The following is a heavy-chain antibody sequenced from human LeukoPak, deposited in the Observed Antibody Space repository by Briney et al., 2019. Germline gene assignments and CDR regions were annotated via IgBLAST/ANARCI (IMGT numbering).Heavy chain of an antibody. CDR3: ASTHYDILTPSYYVDF. J-gene: IGHJ4*02. CDR2: IYYSGST. D-gene: IGHD3-9*01. V-gene: IGHV4-59*08. Sequence: PSETLSLTCTVSGGSISSHYWNWIRQPPGKGLEWIGYIYYSGSTNYNPSLKSRVTISVDTSKNQFSLNLSSVTASDTAVFYCASTHYDILTPSYYVDFWGQGTLVTVSS. CDR1: GGSISSHY.